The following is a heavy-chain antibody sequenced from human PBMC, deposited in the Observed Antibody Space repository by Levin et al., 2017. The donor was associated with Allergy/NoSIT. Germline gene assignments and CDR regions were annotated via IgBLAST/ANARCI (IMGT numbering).Heavy chain of an antibody. Sequence: GESLKISCKGSGYSFTSYWIGWVRQMPGKGLEWMGIIYPGDSDTRYSPSFQGQVTISADKSISTAYLQWSSLEASDTAMYYCASPGGYCSGGSCYSYWGQGTLVTVSS. J-gene: IGHJ4*02. CDR3: ASPGGYCSGGSCYSY. V-gene: IGHV5-51*01. D-gene: IGHD2-15*01. CDR2: IYPGDSDT. CDR1: GYSFTSYW.